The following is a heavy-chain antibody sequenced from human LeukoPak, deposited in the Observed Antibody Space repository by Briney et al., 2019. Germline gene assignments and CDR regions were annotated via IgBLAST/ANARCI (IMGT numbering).Heavy chain of an antibody. CDR3: ARDPEGENWFDP. CDR1: GYTFTSYD. J-gene: IGHJ5*02. Sequence: ASVKVSCKASGYTFTSYDINWVRQAPGQGLEWMGWINPNSGGTNYAQKFQGRVTMTRDTSISTAYMELSRLRSDDTAVCYCARDPEGENWFDPWGQGTLVTVSS. V-gene: IGHV1-2*02. CDR2: INPNSGGT.